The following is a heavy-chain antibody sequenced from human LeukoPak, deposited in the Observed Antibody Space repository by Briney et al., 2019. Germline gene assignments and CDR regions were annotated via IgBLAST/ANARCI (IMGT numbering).Heavy chain of an antibody. Sequence: ASVKVSCKASGYTFTSYGISWVRQAPGQGLEWMGWISAYNGNTNYAQKLQGRVTMTTDTSTSTAYMELRSLRSDDTAVYYCARDPSPFDGGIDYLDYWGQGTLVTVSS. D-gene: IGHD2-15*01. J-gene: IGHJ4*02. CDR3: ARDPSPFDGGIDYLDY. CDR1: GYTFTSYG. CDR2: ISAYNGNT. V-gene: IGHV1-18*01.